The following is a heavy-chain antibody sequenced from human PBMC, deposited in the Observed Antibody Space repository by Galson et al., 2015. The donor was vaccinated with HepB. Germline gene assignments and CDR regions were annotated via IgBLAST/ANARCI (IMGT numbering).Heavy chain of an antibody. J-gene: IGHJ6*02. Sequence: SVKVSCKASGYTFTSYGISWVRQAPGQGLEWMGWISAYNGNTNYAQKLQGRVTMTEDTSTDTAYMELSSLRSEDTAVYYCATDSPRRISSRSIYYYYGMDVWGQGTTVTVSS. V-gene: IGHV1-18*04. CDR1: GYTFTSYG. CDR3: ATDSPRRISSRSIYYYYGMDV. D-gene: IGHD1-14*01. CDR2: ISAYNGNT.